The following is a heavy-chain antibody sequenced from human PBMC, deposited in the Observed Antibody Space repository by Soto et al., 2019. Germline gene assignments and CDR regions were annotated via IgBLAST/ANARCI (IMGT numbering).Heavy chain of an antibody. CDR1: GFAFGSYW. V-gene: IGHV3-74*01. D-gene: IGHD1-1*01. J-gene: IGHJ4*02. CDR3: LRDQRHWNEFADQ. CDR2: ISQDGTIA. Sequence: EVQLVESGGGLVQPGGSLRLSCAASGFAFGSYWMHWVRQAPGKGLVWVSRISQDGTIATQADSVKGRFTISRDNAKNTLYLQMNSLTADDTAVYYCLRDQRHWNEFADQWGQGTRVTVSS.